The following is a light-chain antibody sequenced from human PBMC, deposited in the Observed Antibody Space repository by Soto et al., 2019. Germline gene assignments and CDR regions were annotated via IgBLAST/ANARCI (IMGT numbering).Light chain of an antibody. V-gene: IGLV2-14*01. CDR2: DVS. CDR3: CSYTSSSTLVV. Sequence: QSALTQPASLSGSPGQSITISCTGTSSDVGGYNYVSWYQQHPGKAPKLMIYDVSNRPSGVSNRFSGSKSGNTASLTISGLQAEDEADHFCCSYTSSSTLVVFGGGTQLTVL. CDR1: SSDVGGYNY. J-gene: IGLJ2*01.